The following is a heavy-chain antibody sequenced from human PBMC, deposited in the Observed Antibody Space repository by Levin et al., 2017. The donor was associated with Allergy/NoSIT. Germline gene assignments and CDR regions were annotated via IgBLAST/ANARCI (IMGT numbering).Heavy chain of an antibody. CDR3: ASSSRAGSGSRTPLGFDY. J-gene: IGHJ4*02. Sequence: LSLTCTVSGGSVSRVSYYWGWIRQPPGKGLEWVSYISSSSSYTNYADSVKGRFTISRDNAKNSLYLQMNSLRAEDTAVYYCASSSRAGSGSRTPLGFDYWGQGTLVTVSS. D-gene: IGHD3-10*01. V-gene: IGHV3-11*03. CDR1: GGSVSRVSYY. CDR2: ISSSSSYT.